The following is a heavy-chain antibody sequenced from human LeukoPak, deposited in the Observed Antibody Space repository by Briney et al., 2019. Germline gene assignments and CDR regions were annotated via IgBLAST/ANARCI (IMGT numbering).Heavy chain of an antibody. CDR1: GGSFSGYY. V-gene: IGHV4-34*01. J-gene: IGHJ3*02. Sequence: PSETLSLTCAVYGGSFSGYYWSWIRQPPGKGLEWIGEINHSGSTNYNPSLKSRVTISVDTSKNQSSLKLSSVTAADTAVYYCARAKDKPADAFDIWGQGTMVTVSS. CDR2: INHSGST. CDR3: ARAKDKPADAFDI.